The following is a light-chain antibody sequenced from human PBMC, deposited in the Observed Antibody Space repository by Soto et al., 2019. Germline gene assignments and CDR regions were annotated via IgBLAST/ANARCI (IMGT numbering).Light chain of an antibody. CDR1: QSVSSW. Sequence: DVKVTQSLSTLSAPVEDRVTIPCRASQSVSSWLAWYQQKPGKAPKLLIYDASSLESGVPSRFSGSGSGTEFTLTISSLQPDDFAPYYCQQYNSYSWTFGQGTKVDI. CDR3: QQYNSYSWT. V-gene: IGKV1-5*01. CDR2: DAS. J-gene: IGKJ1*01.